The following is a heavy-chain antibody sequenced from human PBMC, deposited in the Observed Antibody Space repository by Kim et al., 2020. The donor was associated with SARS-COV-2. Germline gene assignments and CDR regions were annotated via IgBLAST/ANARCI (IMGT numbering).Heavy chain of an antibody. CDR1: GFTFSSYA. CDR2: ISSNGGST. V-gene: IGHV3-64D*06. Sequence: GGSLRLSCSASGFTFSSYAMHWVRQAPGKGLEYVSAISSNGGSTYYADSVKGRFTISRDNSKNTLYLQMSSLRAEDTAVYYCVNHGFGELLSPDAFDIWGQGTMVTVSS. J-gene: IGHJ3*02. CDR3: VNHGFGELLSPDAFDI. D-gene: IGHD3-10*01.